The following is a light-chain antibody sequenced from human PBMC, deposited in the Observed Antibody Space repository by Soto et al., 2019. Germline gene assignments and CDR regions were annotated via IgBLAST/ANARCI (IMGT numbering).Light chain of an antibody. J-gene: IGKJ1*01. V-gene: IGKV2-28*01. CDR1: QSLPYVNGYTY. CDR3: MQAVQIPGT. CDR2: LVS. Sequence: DIVMTQSPLSLPGTPGEPASISCRSSQSLPYVNGYTYLDWYLQKPGQSPQLLMYLVSIRAPGVPDRFSGSGSGTDFTLKISRVEAEDVGVYYCMQAVQIPGTFGQGTKVDIK.